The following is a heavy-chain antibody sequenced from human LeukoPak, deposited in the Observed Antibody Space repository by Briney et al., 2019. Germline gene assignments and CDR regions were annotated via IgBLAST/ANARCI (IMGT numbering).Heavy chain of an antibody. CDR2: IYYSGST. CDR3: ASGAVFRRFDY. V-gene: IGHV4-39*01. CDR1: GGSISSSSYY. Sequence: SETLSLTCTVSGGSISSSSYYWGWIRQPPGKGLEWIGSIYYSGSTYYNPSLKSRVTISVDTSKNQFSLKLSSVTAADTAVYYCASGAVFRRFDYWGQGTLVTVSS. D-gene: IGHD3-10*01. J-gene: IGHJ4*02.